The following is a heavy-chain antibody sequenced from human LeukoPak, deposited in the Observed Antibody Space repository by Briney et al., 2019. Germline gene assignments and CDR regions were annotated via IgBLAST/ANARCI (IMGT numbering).Heavy chain of an antibody. D-gene: IGHD1-26*01. J-gene: IGHJ4*02. CDR2: IYHSGST. CDR3: ARGKSRGSHIDY. V-gene: IGHV4-38-2*02. Sequence: SETLSLTCTVSGYSISSGYYWGWIRQPPGKGLEWIGSIYHSGSTYYNPSLKSRVTISVDTSKNQFSLRLRSVTAADTAVYYCARGKSRGSHIDYWGRGTLVTVSS. CDR1: GYSISSGYY.